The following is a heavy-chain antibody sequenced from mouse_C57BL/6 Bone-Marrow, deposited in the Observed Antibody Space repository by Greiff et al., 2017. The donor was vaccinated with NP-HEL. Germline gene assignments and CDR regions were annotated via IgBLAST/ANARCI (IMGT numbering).Heavy chain of an antibody. Sequence: VQLQQPGAELVKPGASVKLSCKASGYTFTTYWMQWVKQRPGQGLEWIGEIDPSDSYTTYNQKFKGKATLTVDTSSSTANMQLSSLTSEYSAVYYCARKAYYGRSYEFADWGQGTLVTVSA. J-gene: IGHJ3*01. CDR3: ARKAYYGRSYEFAD. V-gene: IGHV1-50*01. CDR2: IDPSDSYT. CDR1: GYTFTTYW. D-gene: IGHD1-1*01.